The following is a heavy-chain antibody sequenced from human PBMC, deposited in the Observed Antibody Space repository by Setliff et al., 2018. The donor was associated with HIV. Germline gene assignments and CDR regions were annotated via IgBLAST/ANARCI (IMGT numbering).Heavy chain of an antibody. CDR3: ARGLSFYDPGGFDY. D-gene: IGHD3-22*01. CDR2: IYTSGST. V-gene: IGHV4-4*09. J-gene: IGHJ4*02. CDR1: GGSISSYY. Sequence: SETLSLTCTVSGGSISSYYWSWIRQPPGKGLEWIGYIYTSGSTNYNPSLKSRVTISVDTSKNQFSLKLSSVTAADTAVYYCARGLSFYDPGGFDYWGQGNLVTVSS.